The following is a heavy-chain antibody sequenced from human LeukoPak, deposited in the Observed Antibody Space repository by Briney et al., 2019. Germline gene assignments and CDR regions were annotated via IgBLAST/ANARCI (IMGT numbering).Heavy chain of an antibody. J-gene: IGHJ4*02. D-gene: IGHD2-15*01. CDR3: AKSSHGGFYFDY. CDR2: ISGSGGST. V-gene: IGHV3-23*01. Sequence: GGSLRLSCAASGFTFSSYAMSWVRQAPGKGLEWVSAISGSGGSTYYADSVEGRFTISRDNSKNTLYLQMNSLRAEDTAVYYCAKSSHGGFYFDYWGQGTLSPSPQ. CDR1: GFTFSSYA.